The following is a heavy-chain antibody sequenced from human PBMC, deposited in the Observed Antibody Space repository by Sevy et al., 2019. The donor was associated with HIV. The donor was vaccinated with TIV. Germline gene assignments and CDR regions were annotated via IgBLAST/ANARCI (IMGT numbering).Heavy chain of an antibody. D-gene: IGHD3-16*01. CDR3: ARQSAYHFYGMDV. V-gene: IGHV1-2*02. Sequence: ASVKVSCKASGYTFSDYYIHWVRQAPGQGLEWMGWINPNSGGTNYAQKFQGRVTMTRDTSITTAYMELSRMRSDDTDVYYCARQSAYHFYGMDVWGQGTTVTVSS. J-gene: IGHJ6*02. CDR1: GYTFSDYY. CDR2: INPNSGGT.